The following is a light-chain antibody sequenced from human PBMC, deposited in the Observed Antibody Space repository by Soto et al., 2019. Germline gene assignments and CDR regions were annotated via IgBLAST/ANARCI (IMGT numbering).Light chain of an antibody. CDR2: GAS. V-gene: IGKV3-15*01. Sequence: EILMTQSPATLSVSPGERATLSCRASQSVSSNLAWYQQKPGQAPRLLIYGASTRATGIPARVSGSGSGTEFTLTISSLQSEDFAVYYCQQYNNWPPAFDQGTKVEIK. CDR3: QQYNNWPPA. CDR1: QSVSSN. J-gene: IGKJ1*01.